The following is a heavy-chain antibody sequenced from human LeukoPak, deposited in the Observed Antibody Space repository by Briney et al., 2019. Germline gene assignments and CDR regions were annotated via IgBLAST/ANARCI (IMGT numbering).Heavy chain of an antibody. D-gene: IGHD3-9*01. CDR2: IYGHDGGT. V-gene: IGHV1-2*02. CDR1: GYTFTGHY. J-gene: IGHJ4*02. CDR3: VKDFDWGPDY. Sequence: ASVKVSCKASGYTFTGHYLHWVRQAPGQGLEWMGWIYGHDGGTNFAQKFQDRVTMTRDTSITTAYMELTSLTPDDTAVYYCVKDFDWGPDYWGQGTLVTVSS.